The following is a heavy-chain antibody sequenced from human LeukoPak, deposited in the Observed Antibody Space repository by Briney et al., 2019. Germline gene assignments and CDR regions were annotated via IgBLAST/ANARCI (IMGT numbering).Heavy chain of an antibody. CDR2: IKEDGSEK. Sequence: GGSLRLSCAASGFTSSDYWMSWVRLAPGKGLEWVANIKEDGSEKNYVDSVKGRFTISRDNAENSVYLQTNSLRAEDTALYYCAKIVGGYSYPYSYYYMDVWGKGTTVTISS. CDR1: GFTSSDYW. CDR3: AKIVGGYSYPYSYYYMDV. D-gene: IGHD5-18*01. J-gene: IGHJ6*03. V-gene: IGHV3-7*01.